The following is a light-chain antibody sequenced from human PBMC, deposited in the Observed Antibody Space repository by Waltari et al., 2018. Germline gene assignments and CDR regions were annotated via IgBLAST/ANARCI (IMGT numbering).Light chain of an antibody. Sequence: TQSPATLSLSPGERATLSCRASQSISSYLAWYQQKPGQAPRLLIYGVTTRATGIPDRFSGSGSGTEFTLTISSLEPEDLAIYYCQRYNSSPYNFGQGTKVEIK. J-gene: IGKJ2*01. CDR1: QSISSY. V-gene: IGKV3D-15*01. CDR2: GVT. CDR3: QRYNSSPYN.